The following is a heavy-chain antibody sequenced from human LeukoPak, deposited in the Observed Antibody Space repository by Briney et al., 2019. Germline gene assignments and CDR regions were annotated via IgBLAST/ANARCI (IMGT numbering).Heavy chain of an antibody. Sequence: PSETLSPTCNVSGYSISSGYYWAWIRQSPGKGLEWIGSIYHSGSTYYNPSLKSRVTMSVDTSKKQFSLNLSSVTAADTAVYYCATTPREYSSTWYYFDYWGQGILVTVSS. CDR2: IYHSGST. J-gene: IGHJ4*02. CDR3: ATTPREYSSTWYYFDY. V-gene: IGHV4-38-2*02. D-gene: IGHD6-13*01. CDR1: GYSISSGYY.